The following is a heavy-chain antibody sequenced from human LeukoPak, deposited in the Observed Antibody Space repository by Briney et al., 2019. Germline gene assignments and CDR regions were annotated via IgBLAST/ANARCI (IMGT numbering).Heavy chain of an antibody. D-gene: IGHD2-15*01. V-gene: IGHV3-23*01. CDR2: ITGSGENT. CDR3: AKSVVSGGSCYSCFDY. CDR1: GFAFASYA. J-gene: IGHJ4*02. Sequence: GGSLRLSCAASGFAFASYAMGWVRQSPGKRLEWVSGITGSGENTYYAGSVKGRFTISRDNSKNTLYLQMNSLRPEDTAVYYCAKSVVSGGSCYSCFDYWGQGTLVTVS.